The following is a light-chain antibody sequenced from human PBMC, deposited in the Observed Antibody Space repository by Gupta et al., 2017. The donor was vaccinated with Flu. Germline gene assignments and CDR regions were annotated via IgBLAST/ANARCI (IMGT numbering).Light chain of an antibody. V-gene: IGKV4-1*01. J-gene: IGKJ2*01. CDR1: QSVLYSSNNKNY. CDR2: WAS. Sequence: SLGERATINCKSSQSVLYSSNNKNYLAWYQQKPGQTPKLLMYWASTRESGVPDRFSGSGSGTDFTLKISRLQAEDVAVYYCQQYLTTRYTFGQGTKLEIK. CDR3: QQYLTTRYT.